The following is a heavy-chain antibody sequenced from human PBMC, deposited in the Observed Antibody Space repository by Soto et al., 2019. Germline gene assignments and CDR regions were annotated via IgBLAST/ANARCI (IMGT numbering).Heavy chain of an antibody. CDR3: AKDRSIAAAGPFDY. CDR2: ISWDGGST. V-gene: IGHV3-43*01. D-gene: IGHD6-13*01. Sequence: GGSLRLSCAASGFTFDDYTMHWVRQAPGKGLEWVSLISWDGGSTYYADSVKGRFTISRDNSKNSLYLQMNSLRTEDTALYYCAKDRSIAAAGPFDYWGQGTLVTVSS. J-gene: IGHJ4*02. CDR1: GFTFDDYT.